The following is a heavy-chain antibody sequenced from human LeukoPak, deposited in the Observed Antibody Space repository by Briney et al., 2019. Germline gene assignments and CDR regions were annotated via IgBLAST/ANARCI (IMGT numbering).Heavy chain of an antibody. CDR1: GGSFSGYY. CDR2: INHSGST. D-gene: IGHD2-15*01. V-gene: IGHV4-34*01. J-gene: IGHJ3*02. CDR3: ARWSSRDDAFDI. Sequence: SETLSLTCAVYGGSFSGYYWSWIRQPPGKGLEWIGEINHSGSTNYNPSLKSRVTISVDTSKNQFSLKLSSVTAADTAVYYCARWSSRDDAFDIWGQGTMVTVSS.